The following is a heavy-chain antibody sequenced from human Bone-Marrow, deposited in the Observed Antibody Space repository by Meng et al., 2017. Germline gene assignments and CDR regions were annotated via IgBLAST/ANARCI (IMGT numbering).Heavy chain of an antibody. CDR2: ISYDGSNK. Sequence: GGSLRLSCAASGFTFSSYAMHWVRQAPGKGREWVAVISYDGSNKYSADSVKGRFTISRDNSKNTLYLQMNSLRAEDTAVYYCASRAMGQDYWGQGTLVTVSS. J-gene: IGHJ4*02. V-gene: IGHV3-30*04. D-gene: IGHD5-18*01. CDR1: GFTFSSYA. CDR3: ASRAMGQDY.